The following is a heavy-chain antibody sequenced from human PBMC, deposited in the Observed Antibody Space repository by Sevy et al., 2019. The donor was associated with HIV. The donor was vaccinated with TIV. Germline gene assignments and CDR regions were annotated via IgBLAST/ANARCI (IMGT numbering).Heavy chain of an antibody. Sequence: GGSLRLSCVASGFTFSSFEMNWVRQAPGKGLEWVSSISTSGSNRDYADSLKGRVTISRDNAKKSLYLQMNSLSAEDTAIYFCAKRGGQYDLGMDVWGQGTTVTVSS. CDR1: GFTFSSFE. CDR3: AKRGGQYDLGMDV. V-gene: IGHV3-48*03. D-gene: IGHD1-1*01. CDR2: ISTSGSNR. J-gene: IGHJ6*02.